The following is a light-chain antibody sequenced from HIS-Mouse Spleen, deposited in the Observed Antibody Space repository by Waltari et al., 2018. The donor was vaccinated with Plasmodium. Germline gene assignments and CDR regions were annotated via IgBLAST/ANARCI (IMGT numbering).Light chain of an antibody. J-gene: IGLJ3*02. V-gene: IGLV2-8*01. CDR3: SSYAGSNNLV. CDR1: SRDVGGYNY. CDR2: EVS. Sequence: QSALTQPPSASGSPGQSVTISCTETSRDVGGYNYVSWYQQHPGKAPKLMIYEVSKRPSGVPDRFSGSKSGNTASLTVSGLQAEDEADYYCSSYAGSNNLVFGGGTKLTVL.